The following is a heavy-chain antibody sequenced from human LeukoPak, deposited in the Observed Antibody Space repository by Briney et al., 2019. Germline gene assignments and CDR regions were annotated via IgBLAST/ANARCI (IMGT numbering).Heavy chain of an antibody. CDR3: ASLTIFGVG. CDR2: INPDGSST. D-gene: IGHD3-3*01. J-gene: IGHJ6*04. CDR1: GFTFSSYW. V-gene: IGHV3-74*01. Sequence: PGGSLRLSCAASGFTFSSYWMHWVRQAPGKGLVWVSRINPDGSSTSYADSVQGRFTISRDNAKNTLFLQMNSLRAEDTAVYFCASLTIFGVGGGEGTTVTVSS.